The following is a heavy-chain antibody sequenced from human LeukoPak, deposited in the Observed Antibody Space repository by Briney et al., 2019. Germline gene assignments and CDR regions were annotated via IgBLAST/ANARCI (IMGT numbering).Heavy chain of an antibody. CDR1: GGSFSGYY. CDR3: AKHYMGSSYNHGLDC. J-gene: IGHJ4*02. D-gene: IGHD3-10*01. V-gene: IGHV4-59*08. CDR2: IYYSGST. Sequence: SETLSLTCTVSGGSFSGYYWSWIRQPPGKGLEWIGSIYYSGSTYYNPSLKSRVTISVDTSKNQFSLKLSSVTAADTALYYCAKHYMGSSYNHGLDCWGQGTLVTVSS.